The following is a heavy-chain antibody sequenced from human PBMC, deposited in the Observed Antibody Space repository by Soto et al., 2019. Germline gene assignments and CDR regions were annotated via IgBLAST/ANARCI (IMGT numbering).Heavy chain of an antibody. Sequence: QITLKESGPTLVKPTQTLTLTCTFSGFSLSTSGVGVGWIRQPPGKALEWLALIYWDDDKRYSPSLKSRLTIAQDARKSDVVVTMTDMDPVDTATDYCAPLIFRGVSANADSYVSVSYSSSWWAIDYLVQGTLVTVCS. CDR1: GFSLSTSGVG. CDR3: APLIFRGVSANADSYVSVSYSSSWWAIDY. CDR2: IYWDDDK. J-gene: IGHJ4*02. V-gene: IGHV2-5*02. D-gene: IGHD3-10*01.